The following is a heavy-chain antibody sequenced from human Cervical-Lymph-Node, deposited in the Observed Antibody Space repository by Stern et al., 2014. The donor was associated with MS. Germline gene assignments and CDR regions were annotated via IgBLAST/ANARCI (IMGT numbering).Heavy chain of an antibody. CDR3: ARDWQWRVPPYDNCVMDV. Sequence: VQLVESGGGVVQPGRSLRLSCAASGFTFSSYGMHWVRQAPGKGLAWVAGIWDEGRNKYYADPVKGRFTIARANSTNNMYQQMTSLRAEDPAVYYWARDWQWRVPPYDNCVMDVWGQGTPVPVSS. CDR2: IWDEGRNK. CDR1: GFTFSSYG. D-gene: IGHD6-19*01. J-gene: IGHJ6*02. V-gene: IGHV3-33*01.